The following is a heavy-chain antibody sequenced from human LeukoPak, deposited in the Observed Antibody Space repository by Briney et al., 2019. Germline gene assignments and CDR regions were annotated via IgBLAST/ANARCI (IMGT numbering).Heavy chain of an antibody. V-gene: IGHV4-59*01. J-gene: IGHJ6*02. Sequence: PSETLSLTCTVSDGSISGYYWSWIRQAPGKGLEWIGYISYSGSTNYKPSLKSRVTISVDPSRNQFSLKLSSVTAADTAIYYCARLTNWQYTQSYYGLDFWGQGTSVTVSS. CDR1: DGSISGYY. CDR3: ARLTNWQYTQSYYGLDF. D-gene: IGHD1-1*01. CDR2: ISYSGST.